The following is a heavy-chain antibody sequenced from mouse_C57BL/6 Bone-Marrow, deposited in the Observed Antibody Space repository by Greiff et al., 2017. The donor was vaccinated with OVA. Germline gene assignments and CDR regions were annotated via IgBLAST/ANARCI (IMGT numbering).Heavy chain of an antibody. CDR2: IRSKSNNYAT. D-gene: IGHD2-5*01. Sequence: EVKLVESGGGLVQPKGSLKLSCAASGFSFNTYAMNWVRQAPGKGLEWVARIRSKSNNYATYYADSVKDRFTISRDDSESMLYLQMNNLKTEDTAMYYCVRQSNSGAYWGQGTLVTVSA. CDR1: GFSFNTYA. V-gene: IGHV10-1*01. CDR3: VRQSNSGAY. J-gene: IGHJ3*01.